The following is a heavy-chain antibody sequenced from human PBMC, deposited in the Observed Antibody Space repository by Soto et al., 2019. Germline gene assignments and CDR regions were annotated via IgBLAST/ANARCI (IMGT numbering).Heavy chain of an antibody. J-gene: IGHJ3*02. CDR3: ARGSGLELVFGI. V-gene: IGHV1-69*13. D-gene: IGHD1-26*01. CDR2: IIPIFGTA. CDR1: GGTFSSYA. Sequence: ASVKVSCKASGGTFSSYAISWVRQAPGQGLEWMGGIIPIFGTANYAQKFQGRVTITADESTSTAYMELSSLRSEDTAVYYCARGSGLELVFGIWGQGTMVTVSS.